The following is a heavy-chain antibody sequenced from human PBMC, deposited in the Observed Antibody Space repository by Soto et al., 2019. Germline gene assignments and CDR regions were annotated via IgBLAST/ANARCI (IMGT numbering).Heavy chain of an antibody. CDR1: GFTFSNYG. V-gene: IGHV3-30*18. Sequence: GGSLRLSCAASGFTFSNYGMHWVRQAPGKGLEWVALISYDGSNKYYADSVKGRFTISRDNSKNTLYLQMNSLRAEDTAVYYCAKTPPGYWGQGTLVTVS. J-gene: IGHJ4*02. CDR3: AKTPPGY. CDR2: ISYDGSNK.